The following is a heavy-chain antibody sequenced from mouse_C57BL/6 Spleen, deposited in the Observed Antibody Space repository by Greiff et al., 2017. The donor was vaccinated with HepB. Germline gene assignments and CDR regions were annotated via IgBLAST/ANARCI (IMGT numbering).Heavy chain of an antibody. CDR2: IDPEDGDT. CDR1: GFNFKDYY. Sequence: VQLQQSGAELVKPGASVKLSCTASGFNFKDYYMHWVKQRTEQGLEWIGRIDPEDGDTKYAPKFEGTATITADTSSNSAYLQLSSLTSEDTAVYYCASQGNYGAMDYWGQGTSVTVSS. CDR3: ASQGNYGAMDY. J-gene: IGHJ4*01. V-gene: IGHV14-2*01. D-gene: IGHD2-1*01.